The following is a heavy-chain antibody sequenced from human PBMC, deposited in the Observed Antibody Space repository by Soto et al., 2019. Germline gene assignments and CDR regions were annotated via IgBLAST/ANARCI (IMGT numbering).Heavy chain of an antibody. J-gene: IGHJ6*02. Sequence: GESLKSSCKGSGYSFTSYWISWVRQMPGKGLEWMGRIDPSDSYTNYSPSFQGHVTISADKSISTAYLQWSSLKASDTAMYYCARLIGYSSSGAPCYYYGMDVWGQGTMVTVSS. CDR2: IDPSDSYT. CDR1: GYSFTSYW. V-gene: IGHV5-10-1*01. CDR3: ARLIGYSSSGAPCYYYGMDV. D-gene: IGHD6-13*01.